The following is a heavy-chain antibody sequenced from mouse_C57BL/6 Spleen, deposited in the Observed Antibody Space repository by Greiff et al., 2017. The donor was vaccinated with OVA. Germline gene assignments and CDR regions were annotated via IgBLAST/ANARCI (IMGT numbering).Heavy chain of an antibody. J-gene: IGHJ4*01. CDR3: TTCGDYDGRDYYAMDY. D-gene: IGHD2-4*01. CDR1: GFTFKDDY. CDR2: IDPENGDT. Sequence: VQLKESGAELVRPGASVKLSCTASGFTFKDDYMHWVKQRPEQGLEWIGWIDPENGDTEYASKFQGKATLTADTSSNTAYLQLSSLTSEDTAVYYGTTCGDYDGRDYYAMDYWGQGTSVTVSS. V-gene: IGHV14-4*01.